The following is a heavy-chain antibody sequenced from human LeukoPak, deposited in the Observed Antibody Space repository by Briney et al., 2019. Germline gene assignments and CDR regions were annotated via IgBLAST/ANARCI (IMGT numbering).Heavy chain of an antibody. J-gene: IGHJ4*02. V-gene: IGHV4-4*02. CDR3: AREGGLYLRLDY. D-gene: IGHD2-8*01. CDR1: GGSVINTSW. CDR2: VHLDGRT. Sequence: PSETLSLTCGVSGGSVINTSWWTWVRQPPGKGLEWIGEVHLDGRTNYNPSLESRLTMSVDVSENQVSLKLTSVTAADTAVYYCAREGGLYLRLDYSSQGTLVTVSS.